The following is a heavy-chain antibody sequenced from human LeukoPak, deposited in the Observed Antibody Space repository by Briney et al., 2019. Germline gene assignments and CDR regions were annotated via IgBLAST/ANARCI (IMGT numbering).Heavy chain of an antibody. Sequence: ASVKVSCKASGYTFTSYGISWVRQAPGQGLEWMGWISAYNGNTNYAQKLLGRVTMTTDTSTSTAYMELRSLRSDDTAVYYCAREDVVVVAATQYYYYYGMDVWGQGTTVTVSS. CDR1: GYTFTSYG. CDR3: AREDVVVVAATQYYYYYGMDV. D-gene: IGHD2-15*01. J-gene: IGHJ6*02. CDR2: ISAYNGNT. V-gene: IGHV1-18*01.